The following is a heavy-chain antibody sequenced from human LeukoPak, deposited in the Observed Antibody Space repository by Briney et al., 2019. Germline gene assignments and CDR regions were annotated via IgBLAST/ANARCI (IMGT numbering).Heavy chain of an antibody. D-gene: IGHD2-2*01. Sequence: SETLSLTCAVYGGSFSGYYWSWIRQPPGKGLEWIGEINHSGSTNYNPSLKSRVTISVDTSKNQFSLKLSSVTAADTAVYYCARAGGEIVVVPAALIEFDPWGQGTLVTVSS. CDR3: ARAGGEIVVVPAALIEFDP. J-gene: IGHJ5*02. CDR2: INHSGST. CDR1: GGSFSGYY. V-gene: IGHV4-34*01.